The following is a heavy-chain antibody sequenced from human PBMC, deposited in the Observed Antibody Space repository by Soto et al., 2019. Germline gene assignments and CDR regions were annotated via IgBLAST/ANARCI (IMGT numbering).Heavy chain of an antibody. CDR1: GQSFSGHS. V-gene: IGHV4-34*01. D-gene: IGHD1-1*01. CDR2: INESGST. J-gene: IGHJ4*02. CDR3: ARGSGIVALPGELEDVKYDY. Sequence: QVQLQQWGAGLVKPSETLSLSCAVYGQSFSGHSWAWIRQPPGKGLEWIGEINESGSTYYNPSLKSRVTNATDTSKNQFSLKLRSVSAADTAAYFCARGSGIVALPGELEDVKYDYWGQGTLVNVSS.